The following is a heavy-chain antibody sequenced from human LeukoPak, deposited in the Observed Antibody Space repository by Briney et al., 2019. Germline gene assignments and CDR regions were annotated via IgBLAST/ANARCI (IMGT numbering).Heavy chain of an antibody. V-gene: IGHV4-59*08. J-gene: IGHJ4*02. CDR3: ARLSRYYYDSSIHYYFDY. CDR1: GGSISSYY. Sequence: SETLSLTCTVSGGSISSYYRSWIRQPPGKGLEWIGYIYYSGSTNYNPSLKSRVTISVDTSKNQFSLKLSSVTAADTAVYYCARLSRYYYDSSIHYYFDYWGQGTLVTVSS. CDR2: IYYSGST. D-gene: IGHD3-22*01.